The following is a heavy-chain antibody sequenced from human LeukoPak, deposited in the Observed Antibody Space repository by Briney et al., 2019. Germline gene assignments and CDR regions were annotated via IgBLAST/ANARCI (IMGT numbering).Heavy chain of an antibody. V-gene: IGHV3-23*01. CDR1: GFTFRSHA. J-gene: IGHJ5*02. D-gene: IGHD2-15*01. CDR2: IYENGGTT. CDR3: AKDPYRVVVATGNYLDP. Sequence: SGGSLRLSCVGSGFTFRSHAMSWVRQAPEKGLEFVSGIYENGGTTYYADSVKGRFSISRDNSKNTLYLQMNSLRVEDTAVYYCAKDPYRVVVATGNYLDPWGQGTLVTVSS.